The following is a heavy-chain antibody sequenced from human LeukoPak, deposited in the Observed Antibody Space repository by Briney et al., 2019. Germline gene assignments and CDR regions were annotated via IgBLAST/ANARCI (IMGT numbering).Heavy chain of an antibody. CDR1: GYTFTSYG. J-gene: IGHJ4*02. D-gene: IGHD3-3*01. V-gene: IGHV1-18*01. Sequence: ASVKVSCKASGYTFTSYGISWVRQAPAQGLEWMGWISAYNGNTNYAQKLQGRVTMTTDTSTSIAYMELRSLRSDDTAVYYCARDHGNYDFWSGYYTIPLDYWGQGTLVTVSS. CDR2: ISAYNGNT. CDR3: ARDHGNYDFWSGYYTIPLDY.